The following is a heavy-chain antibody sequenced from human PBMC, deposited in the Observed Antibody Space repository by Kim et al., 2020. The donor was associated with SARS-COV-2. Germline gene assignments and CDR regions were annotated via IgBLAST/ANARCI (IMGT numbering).Heavy chain of an antibody. V-gene: IGHV4-59*01. D-gene: IGHD6-13*01. J-gene: IGHJ6*02. CDR2: IYYTGRT. CDR3: ARVSSWTGGSGGVDV. CDR1: GGSISSYY. Sequence: SETLSLTCTVSGGSISSYYWSWIRQPPGKGLEWIGCIYYTGRTTYKPSLKSRVTISVDTSNNQFSLKVSSVTAADTAVYYCARVSSWTGGSGGVDVWCPG.